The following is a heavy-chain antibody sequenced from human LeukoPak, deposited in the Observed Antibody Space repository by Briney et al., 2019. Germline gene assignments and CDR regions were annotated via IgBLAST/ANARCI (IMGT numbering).Heavy chain of an antibody. V-gene: IGHV3-23*01. D-gene: IGHD5-18*01. Sequence: GGSLRLSCAASGLTFSSYAVSWVRQAPGKGLEWVSAISGSGGSTYYADSVKGRFTISRDNSKNTLYLQMNSLRAEDTAVYYCAKDRTAMVTGPYYGMDVWGQGTTVTVSS. CDR1: GLTFSSYA. CDR3: AKDRTAMVTGPYYGMDV. J-gene: IGHJ6*02. CDR2: ISGSGGST.